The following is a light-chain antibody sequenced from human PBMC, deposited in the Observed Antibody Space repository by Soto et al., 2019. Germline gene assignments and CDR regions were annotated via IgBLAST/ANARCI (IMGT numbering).Light chain of an antibody. Sequence: EIVLTQSPATLSLSPGERATLSCRARQSVSDYLAWYQQKPGQAPRLLIYDASNRATGIPARFSGSGSGTDFTLTISSLEPEDFAVYSCQQRRNWITFGQGTRLDIK. CDR2: DAS. CDR1: QSVSDY. V-gene: IGKV3-11*01. J-gene: IGKJ5*01. CDR3: QQRRNWIT.